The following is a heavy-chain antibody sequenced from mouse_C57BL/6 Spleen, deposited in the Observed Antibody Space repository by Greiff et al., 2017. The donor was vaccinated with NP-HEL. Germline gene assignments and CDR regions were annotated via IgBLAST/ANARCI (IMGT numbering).Heavy chain of an antibody. CDR3: ARDRDYYGGGY. V-gene: IGHV3-6*01. Sequence: EVQLQESGPGLVKPSQSLSLTCSVTGYSITSGYYWNWIRQFPGNKLEWMGYISYDGSNNYNPSLKNRISITRDTSKNQFFLKLNSVTTEDTATYYCARDRDYYGGGYWGQGTTLTVSS. CDR2: ISYDGSN. J-gene: IGHJ2*01. D-gene: IGHD1-1*01. CDR1: GYSITSGYY.